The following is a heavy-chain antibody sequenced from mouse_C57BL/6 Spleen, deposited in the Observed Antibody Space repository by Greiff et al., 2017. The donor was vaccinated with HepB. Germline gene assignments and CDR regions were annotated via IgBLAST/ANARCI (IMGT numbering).Heavy chain of an antibody. V-gene: IGHV1-82*01. J-gene: IGHJ1*03. Sequence: QVQLKESGPELVKPGASVKISCKASGYAFSSSWMNWVKQRPGKGLEWIGRIYPGDGDTNYNGKFKGKATLTADKSSSTAYMQLSSLTSEDSAVYFCARSAVVAPSYWYFDVWGTGTTVTVSS. CDR1: GYAFSSSW. CDR3: ARSAVVAPSYWYFDV. D-gene: IGHD1-1*01. CDR2: IYPGDGDT.